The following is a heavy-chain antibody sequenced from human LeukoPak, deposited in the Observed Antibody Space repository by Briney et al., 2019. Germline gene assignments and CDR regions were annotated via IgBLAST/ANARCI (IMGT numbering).Heavy chain of an antibody. J-gene: IGHJ4*02. Sequence: GGSLRLSCVVSGFSVSSNHMNWVRDARRKGLEWVSILYIAVTAHYADSVKGRFTISRDNSINTVYLQMNSLRAEDTAVYYCARDSNSHHYFALGGQGTV. CDR1: GFSVSSNH. D-gene: IGHD2/OR15-2a*01. V-gene: IGHV3-53*01. CDR2: LYIAVTA. CDR3: ARDSNSHHYFAL.